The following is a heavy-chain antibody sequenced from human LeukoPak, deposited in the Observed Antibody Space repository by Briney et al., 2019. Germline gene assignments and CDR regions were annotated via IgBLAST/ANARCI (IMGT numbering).Heavy chain of an antibody. CDR1: GGSFSGYL. CDR2: INHSGST. D-gene: IGHD3-16*01. V-gene: IGHV4-34*01. Sequence: SETLSLTCAVYGGSFSGYLWSWIRQPPGKGLEWIGEINHSGSTNYNPSLKSRVTISVDTSKNQFSLKLSSVTAADTAVYYCARAWGPNDYFDYWGQGTLVTVSS. J-gene: IGHJ4*02. CDR3: ARAWGPNDYFDY.